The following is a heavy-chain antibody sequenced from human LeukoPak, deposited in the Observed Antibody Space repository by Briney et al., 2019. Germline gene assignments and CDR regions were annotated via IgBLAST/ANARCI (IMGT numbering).Heavy chain of an antibody. D-gene: IGHD3-9*01. CDR1: GYSISSGYY. CDR2: IYHSGST. Sequence: SETLSLTCTVSGYSISSGYYWGWIRQPPGKGLEWIGSIYHSGSTYYNPSLKSRVTISVDTSKNQFSLKLSSVTAADTAVYYCARQKYYDILTGYYRYNWFDPWGQGTLVTVSS. CDR3: ARQKYYDILTGYYRYNWFDP. V-gene: IGHV4-38-2*02. J-gene: IGHJ5*02.